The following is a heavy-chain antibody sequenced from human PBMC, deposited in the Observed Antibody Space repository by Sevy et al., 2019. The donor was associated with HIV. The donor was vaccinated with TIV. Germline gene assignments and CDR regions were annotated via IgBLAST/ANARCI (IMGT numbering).Heavy chain of an antibody. CDR2: IRYDGSNK. CDR1: GFTFSSYG. V-gene: IGHV3-30*02. D-gene: IGHD2-15*01. Sequence: GGSLRLSCAASGFTFSSYGMHWVRQAPGKGLEWVAFIRYDGSNKYYADSVKGRFTISRDNSKNTLYLQMNSLRAEDTAVYYCATDIVVVVAATPPFDYWGQGTLFTVSS. CDR3: ATDIVVVVAATPPFDY. J-gene: IGHJ4*02.